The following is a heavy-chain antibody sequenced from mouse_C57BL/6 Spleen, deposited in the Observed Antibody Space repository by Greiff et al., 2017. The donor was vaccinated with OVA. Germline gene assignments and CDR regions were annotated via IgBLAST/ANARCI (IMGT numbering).Heavy chain of an antibody. Sequence: VQLQQSGAELMKPGASVKLSCKATGYTFTGYWIEWVKQRPGHGLEWIGEILPGSGSTNYNEKFKGKATFTADTSSNTAYMQLSSLTTEDSAIYYCARRNYYYGSSYEAWFAYWGQGTLVTVSA. D-gene: IGHD1-1*01. CDR2: ILPGSGST. CDR3: ARRNYYYGSSYEAWFAY. J-gene: IGHJ3*01. V-gene: IGHV1-9*01. CDR1: GYTFTGYW.